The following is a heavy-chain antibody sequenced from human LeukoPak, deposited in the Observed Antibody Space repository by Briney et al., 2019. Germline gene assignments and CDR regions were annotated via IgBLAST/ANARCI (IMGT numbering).Heavy chain of an antibody. V-gene: IGHV1-18*01. CDR1: GYTFTSYG. CDR3: ARVSAGTKLPWFDP. J-gene: IGHJ5*02. D-gene: IGHD1-7*01. CDR2: ISAYNGNT. Sequence: ASVKVSCKASGYTFTSYGISWVRQAPGQGLEWMGWISAYNGNTNYAQKLQGRVTMTADTSTSTAYMELRSLRSDDTAVYYCARVSAGTKLPWFDPWGQGTLVTISS.